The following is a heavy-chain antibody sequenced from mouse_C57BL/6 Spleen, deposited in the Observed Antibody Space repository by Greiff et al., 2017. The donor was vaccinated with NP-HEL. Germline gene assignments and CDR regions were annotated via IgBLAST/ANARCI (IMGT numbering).Heavy chain of an antibody. Sequence: VKVVESGAELVKPGASVKISCKASGYAFSSYWMNWVKQRPGKGLEWIGQIYPGDGDTNYNGKFKGKATLTADKSSSTAYMQLSSLTSEDSAVYFCARWLRRGNWYFDVWGTGTTVTVSS. CDR2: IYPGDGDT. V-gene: IGHV1-80*01. D-gene: IGHD2-2*01. J-gene: IGHJ1*03. CDR1: GYAFSSYW. CDR3: ARWLRRGNWYFDV.